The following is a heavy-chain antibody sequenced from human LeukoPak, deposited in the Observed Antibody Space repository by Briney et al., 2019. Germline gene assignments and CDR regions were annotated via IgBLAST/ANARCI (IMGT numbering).Heavy chain of an antibody. CDR3: ARDRAYNRFDY. V-gene: IGHV3-7*01. Sequence: GGSPRLSCADSGYTFINSWMAWVRQVPGKGLEWVANINEDGSQKNYLDSVKGRFTISRDNAKKSLYLQMNSLRDEDTAVYYCARDRAYNRFDYWGQGTLVTVSS. CDR2: INEDGSQK. D-gene: IGHD5-24*01. J-gene: IGHJ4*02. CDR1: GYTFINSW.